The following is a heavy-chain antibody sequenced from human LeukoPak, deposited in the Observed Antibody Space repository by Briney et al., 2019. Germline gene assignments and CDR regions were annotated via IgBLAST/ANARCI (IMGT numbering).Heavy chain of an antibody. J-gene: IGHJ4*02. CDR1: GGTFSSYA. D-gene: IGHD2-2*01. Sequence: SVKVSCKASGGTFSSYAISWVRQAPGQGLEWMGGIIPIFGTANYAQKFQGRVTITADESTSTAYMELSSLRSEDTAVYYCASPCSSTSCSHTSDYWGQGTLVTVSS. V-gene: IGHV1-69*01. CDR3: ASPCSSTSCSHTSDY. CDR2: IIPIFGTA.